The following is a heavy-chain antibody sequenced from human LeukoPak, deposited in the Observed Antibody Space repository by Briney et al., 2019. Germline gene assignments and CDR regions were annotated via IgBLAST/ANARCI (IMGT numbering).Heavy chain of an antibody. J-gene: IGHJ4*02. Sequence: GGSRRLSCAASGFTFSSYAMHWVRQAPGKGLEWVAVISYDGSNKYYADSVKGRFTISRDNSKNTLYLQMNSLRAEDTAVYYCARVKMVDTPMEDYFDYWGQGTLVTVSS. CDR2: ISYDGSNK. CDR1: GFTFSSYA. V-gene: IGHV3-30-3*01. CDR3: ARVKMVDTPMEDYFDY. D-gene: IGHD5-18*01.